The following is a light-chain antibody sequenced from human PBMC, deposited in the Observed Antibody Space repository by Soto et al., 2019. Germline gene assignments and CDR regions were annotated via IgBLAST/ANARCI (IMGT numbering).Light chain of an antibody. CDR1: QSVGTS. V-gene: IGKV3-11*01. CDR2: GAS. J-gene: IGKJ4*01. CDR3: QQRYNWPLT. Sequence: EIVLTQSPATLSLSPGERASLSCMASQSVGTSLAWYQQKPGQPPRLLIYGASNGATGIPARFSGTGSGTDFTLTISSLEPEDFAIYYCQQRYNWPLTFGGGTKVDI.